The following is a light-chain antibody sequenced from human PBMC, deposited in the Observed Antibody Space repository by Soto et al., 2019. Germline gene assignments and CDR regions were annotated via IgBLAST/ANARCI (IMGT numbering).Light chain of an antibody. Sequence: DVVMTQSPLSLSVTLGQPASISCRSSQSLVYSDGNTYLNWFQQRPGQSPRRLIYKVSNRDSGVPDRFSGSGSGTDFTLKISRVEAEDVGLYYCMQSTHWPRTFGQGTKVEIK. V-gene: IGKV2-30*01. CDR1: QSLVYSDGNTY. CDR3: MQSTHWPRT. CDR2: KVS. J-gene: IGKJ1*01.